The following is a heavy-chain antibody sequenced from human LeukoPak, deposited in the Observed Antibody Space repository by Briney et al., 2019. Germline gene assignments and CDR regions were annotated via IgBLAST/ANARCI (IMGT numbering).Heavy chain of an antibody. CDR2: IYYSGST. CDR3: ARNDFWSGYDAFDI. CDR1: GGSISSYY. J-gene: IGHJ3*02. Sequence: PSETLSLTCTLSGGSISSYYWSWIRQPPGKGLEWIGYIYYSGSTNYNPSLKSLVTISVDTSKNQFSLQLRSVTAADTAVYYCARNDFWSGYDAFDIWGQGTMVTVSS. V-gene: IGHV4-59*01. D-gene: IGHD3-3*01.